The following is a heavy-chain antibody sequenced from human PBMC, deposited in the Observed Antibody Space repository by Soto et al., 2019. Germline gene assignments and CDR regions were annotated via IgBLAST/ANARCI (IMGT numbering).Heavy chain of an antibody. CDR3: ARTYYQWEALHYFDF. CDR2: IIPIFGTT. V-gene: IGHV1-69*01. D-gene: IGHD1-26*01. Sequence: QVQPVQSGAEVKKPGSSVKVSCTASGGTFSRYGFTWVRQAPGQGFQWMGGIIPIFGTTHYEQNFQGRLSITADESTSTVYMELSSLRSDDTAIYFCARTYYQWEALHYFDFWGQGTLVTVSS. CDR1: GGTFSRYG. J-gene: IGHJ4*02.